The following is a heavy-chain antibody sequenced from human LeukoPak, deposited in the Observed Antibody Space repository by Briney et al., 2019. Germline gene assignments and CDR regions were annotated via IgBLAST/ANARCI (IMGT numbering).Heavy chain of an antibody. Sequence: PSETLSLTCTVSGGSISTGDYYWSWIRQPPGKGLEWIGNIYYSGSTFYNPSLKSRVTISGDTSKNQFSLRLSSVTAADTAVYYCARVGDVDMAMIHFDYWGQGTLVTVSS. CDR2: IYYSGST. J-gene: IGHJ4*02. D-gene: IGHD5-18*01. CDR1: GGSISTGDYY. V-gene: IGHV4-30-4*01. CDR3: ARVGDVDMAMIHFDY.